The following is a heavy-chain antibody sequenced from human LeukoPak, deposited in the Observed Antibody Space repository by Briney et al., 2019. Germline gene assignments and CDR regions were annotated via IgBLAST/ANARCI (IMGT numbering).Heavy chain of an antibody. CDR1: GFTVSSNY. V-gene: IGHV3-74*01. CDR2: INSDGSST. Sequence: PGGSLRLSCAASGFTVSSNYMSWVRQAPGKGLVWVSRINSDGSSTSYADSVKGRFTISRDNAKNTVYLQMNSLRAEDSAEYYCARALASGATYWGQGTLVTVSS. D-gene: IGHD6-13*01. J-gene: IGHJ4*02. CDR3: ARALASGATY.